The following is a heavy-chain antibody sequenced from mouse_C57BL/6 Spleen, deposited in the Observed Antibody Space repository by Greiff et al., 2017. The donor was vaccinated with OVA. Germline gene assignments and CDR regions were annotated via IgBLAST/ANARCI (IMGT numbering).Heavy chain of an antibody. Sequence: VQLQQPGAELVMPGASVKLSCKASGYTFTSYWMHWVKQRPGQGLEWIGEIDPADSYTNYNKKFKGKSTLTVDKSSSTAYMQLSSLTSEDSAVYYCARTYYYGSSRLAYWGQGTLVTVSA. D-gene: IGHD1-1*01. J-gene: IGHJ3*01. CDR1: GYTFTSYW. V-gene: IGHV1-69*01. CDR2: IDPADSYT. CDR3: ARTYYYGSSRLAY.